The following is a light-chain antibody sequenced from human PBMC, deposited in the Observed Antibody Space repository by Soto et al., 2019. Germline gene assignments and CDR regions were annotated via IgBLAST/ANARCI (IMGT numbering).Light chain of an antibody. CDR3: QEYGSSRT. V-gene: IGKV3-20*01. J-gene: IGKJ1*01. Sequence: EIVLTQSPGTLSLSPGERATLSCRASQSVSSNDLAWYQQKPGQAPRLIIYGASSRATGIPDRFSGSGSGTDFTLTISGLEPEDFAVYFCQEYGSSRTFGQGTRWIS. CDR2: GAS. CDR1: QSVSSND.